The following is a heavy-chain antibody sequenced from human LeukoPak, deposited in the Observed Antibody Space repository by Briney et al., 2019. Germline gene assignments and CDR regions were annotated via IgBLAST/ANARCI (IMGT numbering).Heavy chain of an antibody. D-gene: IGHD6-13*01. CDR3: ARRRGEAAAGTPYHYYYMDV. CDR1: GFTVSSNY. CDR2: IYSDGST. Sequence: GGSLRLSCAASGFTVSSNYMSWVRQAPGKGLEWVSEIYSDGSTYYAASVKGRFSISRDNSKNTVYLQMNSLRSDDTAVYYCARRRGEAAAGTPYHYYYMDVWGKGTTVTISS. V-gene: IGHV3-53*05. J-gene: IGHJ6*03.